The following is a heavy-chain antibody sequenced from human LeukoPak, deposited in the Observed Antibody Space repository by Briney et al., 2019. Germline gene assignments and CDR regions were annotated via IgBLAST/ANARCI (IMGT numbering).Heavy chain of an antibody. CDR2: ISNDGRNK. V-gene: IGHV3-30*04. Sequence: PGRSLRLSCAASGFTFSSYSMHWVCQARGKGLEWVALISNDGRNKYYADSVKGRFTISRDNSKNTLYLQMDSLRTEDTAVHYCAREDGNFHDAFDIWGQGTVVTVSS. J-gene: IGHJ3*02. CDR3: AREDGNFHDAFDI. CDR1: GFTFSSYS. D-gene: IGHD1-7*01.